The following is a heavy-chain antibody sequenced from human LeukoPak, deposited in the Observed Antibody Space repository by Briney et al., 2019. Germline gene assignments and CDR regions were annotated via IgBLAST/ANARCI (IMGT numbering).Heavy chain of an antibody. CDR2: ISSSSSYT. D-gene: IGHD3-22*01. V-gene: IGHV3-11*06. CDR3: ARDLYYYDSSGYGSYDY. J-gene: IGHJ4*02. Sequence: PGGSLRLSCAASGFTFSDYYMSWIRQAPGKGLEWVSYISSSSSYTNYADSVKGRFTISRDNAKNSLYLQMNSLRAEDTAVYYCARDLYYYDSSGYGSYDYWGQGTLVTVSS. CDR1: GFTFSDYY.